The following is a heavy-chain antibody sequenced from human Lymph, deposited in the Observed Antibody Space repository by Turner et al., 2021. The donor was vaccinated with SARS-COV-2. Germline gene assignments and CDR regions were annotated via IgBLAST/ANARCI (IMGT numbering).Heavy chain of an antibody. V-gene: IGHV3-53*01. CDR2: IYSGGST. Sequence: EVQLVESGGGLIQPGGSLRLSCAASIFTVSSNSMTWVTQAPGKGLEWVSVIYSGGSTYYADSVKGRFTISRDNSKNTLYLQMNSLRAEDTAVYYCARVLPYGDYFDYWGQGTLVTVSS. J-gene: IGHJ4*02. CDR3: ARVLPYGDYFDY. CDR1: IFTVSSNS. D-gene: IGHD4-17*01.